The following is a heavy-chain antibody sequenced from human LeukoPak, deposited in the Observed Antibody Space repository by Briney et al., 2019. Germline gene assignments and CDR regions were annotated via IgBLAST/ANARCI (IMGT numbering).Heavy chain of an antibody. CDR2: IWYDGSNK. CDR1: GFTFSSYG. J-gene: IGHJ4*02. D-gene: IGHD1-26*01. CDR3: ARAEWELLWGSFDY. V-gene: IGHV3-33*01. Sequence: GRSLRLSCAASGFTFSSYGMHWVRQAPGKGLEWVAVIWYDGSNKYYADSVKGRFTISRDNSKNTLYLRMNSLRAEDTAVYYCARAEWELLWGSFDYWGQGTLVTVSS.